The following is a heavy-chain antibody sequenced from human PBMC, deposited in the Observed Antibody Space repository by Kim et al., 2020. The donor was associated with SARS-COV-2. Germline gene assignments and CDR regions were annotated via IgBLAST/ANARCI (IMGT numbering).Heavy chain of an antibody. CDR1: GFTFSSYA. V-gene: IGHV3-30-3*01. D-gene: IGHD1-26*01. J-gene: IGHJ6*03. Sequence: GGSLRLSCAASGFTFSSYAMHWVRQAPGKGLEWVAVISYDGSNKYYADSVKGRFTISRDNSKNTLYLQMNSLRAEDTAVYYCARDPSYRGPTYYMDVWG. CDR3: ARDPSYRGPTYYMDV. CDR2: ISYDGSNK.